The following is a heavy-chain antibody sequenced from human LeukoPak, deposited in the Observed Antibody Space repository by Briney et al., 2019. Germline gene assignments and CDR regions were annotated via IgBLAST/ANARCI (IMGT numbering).Heavy chain of an antibody. CDR1: GDSISNYY. V-gene: IGHV4-59*01. J-gene: IGHJ4*02. CDR2: IYYSGST. D-gene: IGHD2/OR15-2a*01. CDR3: AREAIGRVDY. Sequence: SETLSLTCTVSGDSISNYYWSWIRQPPGKGLEWIGYIYYSGSTNYNPSLKSRVTISVDTSKKHISLKLSSVTAADTAVYYCAREAIGRVDYWGQGILVTVSS.